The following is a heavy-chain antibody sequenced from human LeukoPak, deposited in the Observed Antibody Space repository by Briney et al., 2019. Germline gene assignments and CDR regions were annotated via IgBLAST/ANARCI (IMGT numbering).Heavy chain of an antibody. D-gene: IGHD4-4*01. V-gene: IGHV3-23*01. CDR3: ANLAQVKIGY. Sequence: PGGSLRLSCAASGFTFSSYRMNWVRQAPGKRLEWVSAISGSGGSTYYADSVKGRFTISRDNSKNTLYLQMNSLRAEDTAVYYCANLAQVKIGYWGQGTLVTVSS. CDR1: GFTFSSYR. CDR2: ISGSGGST. J-gene: IGHJ4*02.